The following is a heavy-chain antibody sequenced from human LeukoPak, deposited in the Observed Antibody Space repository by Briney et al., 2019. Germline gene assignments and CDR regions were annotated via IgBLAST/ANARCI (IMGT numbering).Heavy chain of an antibody. CDR3: ATQGRRVVPSFYYYYYMDV. Sequence: SETLSLTCAVYGGSFSGYYWSWIRQPPGKGLEWIGEINHSGSTNYNPSLKSRVTISVDTSKNQFSLKLSPVTAADTAVYYCATQGRRVVPSFYYYYYMDVWGKGTTVTISS. CDR1: GGSFSGYY. V-gene: IGHV4-34*01. CDR2: INHSGST. D-gene: IGHD2-15*01. J-gene: IGHJ6*03.